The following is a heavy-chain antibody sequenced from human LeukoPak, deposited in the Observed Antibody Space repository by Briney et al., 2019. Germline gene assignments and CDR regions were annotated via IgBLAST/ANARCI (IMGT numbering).Heavy chain of an antibody. CDR2: ISSSGDTI. D-gene: IGHD3-10*01. CDR1: RFIISSYE. V-gene: IGHV3-48*03. Sequence: PGGSLRLSCAASRFIISSYEMRWVRQAPGKGLEWVSYISSSGDTIYYADSVKGRFTISRDNAKNSLYLQMNSLRAEDTAVYYCARGTYYYGTGVLPSDYWGQRTLVTVSS. CDR3: ARGTYYYGTGVLPSDY. J-gene: IGHJ4*02.